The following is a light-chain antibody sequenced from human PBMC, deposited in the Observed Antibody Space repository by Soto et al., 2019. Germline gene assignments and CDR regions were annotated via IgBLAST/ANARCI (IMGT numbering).Light chain of an antibody. CDR1: QSVRSW. CDR3: QQYDNYPLT. CDR2: DAS. J-gene: IGKJ4*01. V-gene: IGKV1-5*01. Sequence: DIQMTQSPSTLPASVGDRVTITCRASQSVRSWLAWYQQKPGRAPKFLIYDASSLESGVPSRFSGSGSGTEFTLTISNLQPDDFATYYYQQYDNYPLTFGGGTKVDIK.